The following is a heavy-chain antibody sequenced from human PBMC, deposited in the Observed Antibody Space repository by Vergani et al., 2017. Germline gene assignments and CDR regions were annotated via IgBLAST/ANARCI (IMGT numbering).Heavy chain of an antibody. D-gene: IGHD6-13*01. V-gene: IGHV3-9*01. CDR1: GFTFDDYA. J-gene: IGHJ2*01. CDR2: MNCNSDSI. CDR3: VKDIAASGNYWYLDL. Sequence: EVQLVESGGGLVQPGRSLRLSCAASGFTFDDYAMHWVRQAPGKGLEWVSGMNCNSDSIAYADSVKGRFTNSRDNAKKSLYLQMNSLRPEDTALYYCVKDIAASGNYWYLDLWGRGTLVTVSS.